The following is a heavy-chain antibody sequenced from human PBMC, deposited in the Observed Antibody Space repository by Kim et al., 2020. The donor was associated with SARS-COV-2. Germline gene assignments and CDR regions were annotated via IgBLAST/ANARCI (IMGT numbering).Heavy chain of an antibody. CDR3: AREGNFDY. V-gene: IGHV1-18*01. J-gene: IGHJ4*02. CDR2: NSNT. Sequence: NSNTKDAPKLTGRVNITNDTSTSTVYMELRSLRSDDTAVYYCAREGNFDYWGQGTLVTVSS.